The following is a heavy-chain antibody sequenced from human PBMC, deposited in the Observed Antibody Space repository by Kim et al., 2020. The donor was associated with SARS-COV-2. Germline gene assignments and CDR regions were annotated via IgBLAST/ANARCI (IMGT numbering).Heavy chain of an antibody. CDR2: ISYDGSNK. D-gene: IGHD5-18*01. CDR3: AKDLAGVQLWLSGFDP. CDR1: GFTFSSYG. Sequence: GGSLRLSCAASGFTFSSYGMHWVRQAPGKGLEWVAVISYDGSNKYYADSVKGRFTIPRDNSKNTLYLQMNSLRGEDTAVYYCAKDLAGVQLWLSGFDPWG. V-gene: IGHV3-30*18. J-gene: IGHJ5*02.